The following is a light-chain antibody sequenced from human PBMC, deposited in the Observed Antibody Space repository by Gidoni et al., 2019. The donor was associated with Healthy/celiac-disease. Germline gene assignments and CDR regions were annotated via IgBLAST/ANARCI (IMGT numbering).Light chain of an antibody. CDR1: QSVSSSY. CDR3: QQYGSSPLT. J-gene: IGKJ5*01. Sequence: ELVLTQSPGTLSLSPGERATLSCRARQSVSSSYFAWYQQKPGQAPRLLIYGASSRATGIPDRCSGSGSGTDFTLTISRLEPEDFAVYYCQQYGSSPLTFGQGTRLEI. V-gene: IGKV3-20*01. CDR2: GAS.